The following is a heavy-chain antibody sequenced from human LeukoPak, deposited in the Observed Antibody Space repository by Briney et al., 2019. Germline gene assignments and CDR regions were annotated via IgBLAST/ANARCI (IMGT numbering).Heavy chain of an antibody. CDR1: GYTSTSYY. CDR2: INPSGGST. V-gene: IGHV1-46*01. CDR3: AREGDIAARLDY. Sequence: ASVTVSCKASGYTSTSYYMHWVRQAPGQGLEWMGIINPSGGSTSYAQKFQGRVTMTRDTSTSTVYMELSSLRSEDTAVYYCAREGDIAARLDYWGQGTLVTVSS. J-gene: IGHJ4*02. D-gene: IGHD6-6*01.